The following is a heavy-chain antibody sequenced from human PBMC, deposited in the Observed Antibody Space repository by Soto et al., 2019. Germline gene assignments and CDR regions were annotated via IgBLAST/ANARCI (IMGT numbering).Heavy chain of an antibody. J-gene: IGHJ6*01. CDR3: VRSDYFYY. V-gene: IGHV3-64D*06. D-gene: IGHD3-10*01. CDR2: ISTDADRT. Sequence: KGLEHVSAISTDADRTYYADFVKGRFTISRDNSKNTLYLQMSSLRAEDTAVYYCVRSDYFYY.